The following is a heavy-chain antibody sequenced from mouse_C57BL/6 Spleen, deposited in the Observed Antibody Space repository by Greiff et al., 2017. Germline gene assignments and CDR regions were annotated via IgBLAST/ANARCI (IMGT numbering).Heavy chain of an antibody. Sequence: QVQLKESGAELVRPGASVTLSCKASGYTFTDYEMHWVKQTPVHGLEWIGAIDPETGGTAYNQKFKGKAILTADKSSSTAYMELRSLTSEDSAVYYCTRTSITTVVSYYFDYWGQGTTLTVSS. V-gene: IGHV1-15*01. CDR3: TRTSITTVVSYYFDY. CDR1: GYTFTDYE. J-gene: IGHJ2*01. D-gene: IGHD1-1*01. CDR2: IDPETGGT.